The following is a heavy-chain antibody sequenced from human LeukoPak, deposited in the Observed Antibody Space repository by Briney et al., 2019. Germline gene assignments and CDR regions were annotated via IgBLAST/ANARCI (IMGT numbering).Heavy chain of an antibody. V-gene: IGHV6-1*01. CDR3: ARTHGYIDY. CDR1: GDSFSSNSAA. J-gene: IGHJ4*02. D-gene: IGHD2-8*01. Sequence: SQTLSLTCAITGDSFSSNSAAWNWIRQSPSRGLEWLGRTYYRSKWYIEYAVSVKSRARISPDTSKNQFSLQLNSVTPEDSAVYYCARTHGYIDYRGQGTLVTVSS. CDR2: TYYRSKWYI.